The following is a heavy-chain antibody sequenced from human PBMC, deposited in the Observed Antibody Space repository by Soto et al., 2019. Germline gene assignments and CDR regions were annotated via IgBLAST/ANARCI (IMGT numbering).Heavy chain of an antibody. V-gene: IGHV3-33*01. CDR1: GFTFSSYG. D-gene: IGHD5-18*01. J-gene: IGHJ6*02. CDR3: ARELRGYSYFAYYGMDV. CDR2: IWYDGSNK. Sequence: QVQLVESGGGVVQPGRSLRLSCAASGFTFSSYGMHWVRQAPGKGLEWVAVIWYDGSNKYYADSVKGRFTISRDNSKNXPYLQMNSLRAEDTAVYYCARELRGYSYFAYYGMDVWGQGTTVTVSS.